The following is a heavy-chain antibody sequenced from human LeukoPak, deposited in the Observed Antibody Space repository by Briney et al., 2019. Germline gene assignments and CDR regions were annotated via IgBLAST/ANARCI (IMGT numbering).Heavy chain of an antibody. V-gene: IGHV4-61*01. J-gene: IGHJ3*02. CDR2: IYYSGST. CDR1: GGSVSSGSYY. D-gene: IGHD4-23*01. CDR3: ARGTPTTVVTQGDAFDI. Sequence: PSETLSLTCTVSGGSVSSGSYYWSWIRQPPGKGLEWIGYIYYSGSTNYNPSLKSRVTISVDTSKNQFSLKLSSVTVADTALYYCARGTPTTVVTQGDAFDIWGQGTMVTVSS.